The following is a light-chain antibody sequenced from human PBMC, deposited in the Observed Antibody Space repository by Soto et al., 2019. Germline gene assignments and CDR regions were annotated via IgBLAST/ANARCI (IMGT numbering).Light chain of an antibody. CDR2: EVS. Sequence: QYALTQPPSASGSPGQSVTISCTGTSSDVGGYNYVSWYQQHPGKAPKLMIYEVSKRPSGVPDRFSGSKSGNTASLTVSGLQAEDEADYYCSSYEGSNSYVFGTGNKVTVL. CDR1: SSDVGGYNY. V-gene: IGLV2-8*01. J-gene: IGLJ1*01. CDR3: SSYEGSNSYV.